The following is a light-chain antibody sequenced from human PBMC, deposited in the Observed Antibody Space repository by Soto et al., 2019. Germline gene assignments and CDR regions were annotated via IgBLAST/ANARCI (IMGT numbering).Light chain of an antibody. CDR3: QQYSNWPPIT. J-gene: IGKJ5*01. Sequence: ETVMTQSPGTLSVSLGERATLSFRASQIVSIHLAWYRQKPGQAPRLLIYDTSTRATGIPARFSGSGSGTEFAITISSLQSEDFAVYYCQQYSNWPPITFGQGTRLEIK. V-gene: IGKV3-15*01. CDR1: QIVSIH. CDR2: DTS.